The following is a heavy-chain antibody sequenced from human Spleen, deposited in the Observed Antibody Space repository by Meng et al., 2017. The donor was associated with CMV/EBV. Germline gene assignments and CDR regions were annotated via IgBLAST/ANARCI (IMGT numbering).Heavy chain of an antibody. CDR1: GDTFNNYA. J-gene: IGHJ4*02. D-gene: IGHD3-10*02. Sequence: KASGDTFNNYAFSWVRQAPGQGLEWMGIINPIFKTAHYEQEFQGRVTITTDESTSTAHMELSSLRSEDTAMYYCASASVFGEVYYFHYWGQGTLVTVSS. CDR3: ASASVFGEVYYFHY. CDR2: INPIFKTA. V-gene: IGHV1-69*05.